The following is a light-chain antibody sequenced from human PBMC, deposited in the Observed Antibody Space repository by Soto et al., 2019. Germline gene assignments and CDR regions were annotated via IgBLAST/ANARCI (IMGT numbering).Light chain of an antibody. J-gene: IGLJ1*01. Sequence: QSVLIQPASVSGSPGQSITISCTGTSRDVGGSNYVSWYQHHPPRAPKLLIYEVSYRPSGVSSRFSGSKSGNTASLTISGLQAEDDADYYCSSYTGGNNLEVFGVGTKVTVL. CDR2: EVS. V-gene: IGLV2-14*01. CDR3: SSYTGGNNLEV. CDR1: SRDVGGSNY.